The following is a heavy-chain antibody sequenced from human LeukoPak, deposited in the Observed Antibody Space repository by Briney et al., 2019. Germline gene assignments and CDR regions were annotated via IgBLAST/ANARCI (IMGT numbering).Heavy chain of an antibody. CDR2: ISSSGSTI. J-gene: IGHJ4*02. CDR1: GFTFSSYE. CDR3: ARLRGPMVRGDR. V-gene: IGHV3-48*03. Sequence: GGSLRLSCAASGFTFSSYEMNWVRQAPGKGLEWVSYISSSGSTIYYADSVKGRFTISRANAKNSLYLQMNGLRAEDTAVYYCARLRGPMVRGDRWGQGTLVTVSS. D-gene: IGHD3-10*01.